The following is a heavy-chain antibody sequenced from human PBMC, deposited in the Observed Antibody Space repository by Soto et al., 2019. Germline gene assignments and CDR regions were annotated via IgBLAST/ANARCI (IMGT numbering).Heavy chain of an antibody. J-gene: IGHJ5*02. CDR3: ARDLGYCSGGSCYENWSDP. Sequence: GVSPRLSFAASGFTFDDYGMSWVRQAPGKGLEWVSGINWNGGSTGYADSVKGRFTISRDNAKNSLYLQMNSLRAEDTALYHCARDLGYCSGGSCYENWSDPWGQGTLVTVSS. CDR2: INWNGGST. V-gene: IGHV3-20*02. CDR1: GFTFDDYG. D-gene: IGHD2-15*01.